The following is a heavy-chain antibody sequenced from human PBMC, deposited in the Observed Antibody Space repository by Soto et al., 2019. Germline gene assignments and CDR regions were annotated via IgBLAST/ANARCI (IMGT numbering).Heavy chain of an antibody. CDR2: ISSSSDVI. J-gene: IGHJ4*02. CDR1: GFSFSRFE. Sequence: XASLRLSCAASGFSFSRFEMNWVRQAPGKGLEWVSYISSSSDVIYYADSVKGRFTISRDNAKNSLYLQMSSLRAEDTAVYFCAKDLGSYLSPAFDYWGLGTLVTVSS. V-gene: IGHV3-48*03. D-gene: IGHD1-26*01. CDR3: AKDLGSYLSPAFDY.